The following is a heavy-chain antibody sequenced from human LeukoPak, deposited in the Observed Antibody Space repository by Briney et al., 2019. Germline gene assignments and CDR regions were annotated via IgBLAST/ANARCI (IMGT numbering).Heavy chain of an antibody. CDR3: ARGLWFGELFRGSQTN. V-gene: IGHV3-21*01. D-gene: IGHD3-10*01. J-gene: IGHJ4*02. CDR2: ISSSSSYI. Sequence: PGGPLRLSCADSGCTFSSYSMNWVRQAPGKGLEWVSSISSSSSYIYYADSVKGRFTISRDNAKNSLYLQMNSLRAEDTAVYYCARGLWFGELFRGSQTNWGQGTLVTVSS. CDR1: GCTFSSYS.